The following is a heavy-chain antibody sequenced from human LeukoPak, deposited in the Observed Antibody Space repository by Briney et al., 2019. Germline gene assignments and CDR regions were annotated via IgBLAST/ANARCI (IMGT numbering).Heavy chain of an antibody. CDR3: ARVCTYCGGDCYSY. D-gene: IGHD2-21*01. Sequence: SVKVSCKASGGTFSSYAISWVRQAPGQGLEWMGGIIPIFGTANYAQKFQGRVTITTDESTSTAYMELSSLRSEDTAVYYCARVCTYCGGDCYSYWGQGTLVTVSS. CDR2: IIPIFGTA. J-gene: IGHJ4*02. CDR1: GGTFSSYA. V-gene: IGHV1-69*05.